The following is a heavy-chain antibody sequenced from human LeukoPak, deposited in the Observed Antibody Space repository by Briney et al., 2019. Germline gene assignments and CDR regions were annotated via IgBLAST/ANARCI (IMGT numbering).Heavy chain of an antibody. V-gene: IGHV1-2*02. CDR1: GYTFTGYY. D-gene: IGHD6-6*01. J-gene: IGHJ6*02. CDR2: INPNSGGT. CDR3: ARGLTGAAAHPMDV. Sequence: ASVKVSRKASGYTFTGYYMHWVRQAPGQGLEWMGWINPNSGGTNYAQKFQGRVTMTRDTSISTAYMELSRLRSDDTAVYYCARGLTGAAAHPMDVWGQGTTVTVSS.